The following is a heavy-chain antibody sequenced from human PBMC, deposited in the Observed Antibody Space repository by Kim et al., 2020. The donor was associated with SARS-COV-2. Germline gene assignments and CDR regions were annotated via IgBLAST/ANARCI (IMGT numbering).Heavy chain of an antibody. CDR3: SADRGREGWFFGVVITSDYGMDV. CDR1: GFTFTSPA. V-gene: IGHV1-58*01. CDR2: IVVGSGNT. J-gene: IGHJ6*02. Sequence: SVKVSCKASGFTFTSPAVQWVRQARGQRLEWIGWIVVGSGNTNYAQQFQERVTITRDMSTSTAYMELSSLRSEDTAVYYFSADRGREGWFFGVVITSDYGMDVWGQGTTVTVSS. D-gene: IGHD3-3*01.